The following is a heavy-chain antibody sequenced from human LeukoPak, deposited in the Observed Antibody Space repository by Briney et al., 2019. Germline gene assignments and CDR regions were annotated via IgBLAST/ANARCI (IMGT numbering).Heavy chain of an antibody. CDR3: AKDRYSSGYDAFDI. D-gene: IGHD6-19*01. Sequence: GGSLRLSCAASGFTLDDFAMHWVRQAPGKGLEWVSGISWNSGTRGYADSVKGRFTISRDNAKNSLYLQMNSLRAEDTALYYCAKDRYSSGYDAFDIWGQGTMVTVSS. CDR2: ISWNSGTR. J-gene: IGHJ3*02. CDR1: GFTLDDFA. V-gene: IGHV3-9*01.